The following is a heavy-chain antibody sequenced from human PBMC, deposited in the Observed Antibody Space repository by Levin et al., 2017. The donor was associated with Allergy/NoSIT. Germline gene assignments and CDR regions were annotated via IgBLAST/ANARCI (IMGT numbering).Heavy chain of an antibody. D-gene: IGHD6-13*01. CDR1: GGSISSYY. J-gene: IGHJ6*02. Sequence: SETLSLTCTVSGGSISSYYWSWIRQPPGKGLEWIGYIYYSGSTNYNPSLKSRVTISVDTSKNQFSLKLSSVTAADTAVYYCARDLGAAAGMNYYYGMDVWGQGTTVTVSS. CDR2: IYYSGST. V-gene: IGHV4-59*01. CDR3: ARDLGAAAGMNYYYGMDV.